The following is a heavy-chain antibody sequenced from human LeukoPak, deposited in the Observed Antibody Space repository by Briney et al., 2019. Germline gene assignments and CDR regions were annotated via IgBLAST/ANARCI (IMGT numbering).Heavy chain of an antibody. CDR3: ARDRFNWNYDYYYYMVV. V-gene: IGHV1-2*02. CDR2: INPNSGGT. Sequence: ASVKVSCKASGYTFTGYYMHWVRQAPGQGLEWMGWINPNSGGTNYAQKFQGRVTMTRDTSISTAYMELSRLRSDDTAVYYCARDRFNWNYDYYYYMVVWGKGTTVTVSS. CDR1: GYTFTGYY. J-gene: IGHJ6*03. D-gene: IGHD1-20*01.